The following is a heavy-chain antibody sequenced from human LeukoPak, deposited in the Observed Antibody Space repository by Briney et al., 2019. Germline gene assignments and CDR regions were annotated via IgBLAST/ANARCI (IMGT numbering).Heavy chain of an antibody. J-gene: IGHJ6*03. CDR2: IYHSGST. D-gene: IGHD2-2*01. CDR3: ARVTRRYCSSTSCPTYYYYYMDV. V-gene: IGHV4-38-2*02. Sequence: SETLSLTCTVSGYSISSGYYWGWIRQPPGKGLEWIGSIYHSGSTYYNPSLKSRVTISVDTSKNQFSLKLSSVTAADTAVYYCARVTRRYCSSTSCPTYYYYYMDVWGKGTTVTVSS. CDR1: GYSISSGYY.